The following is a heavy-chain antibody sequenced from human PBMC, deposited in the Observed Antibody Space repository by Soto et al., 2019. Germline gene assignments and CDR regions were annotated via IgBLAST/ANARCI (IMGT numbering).Heavy chain of an antibody. D-gene: IGHD3-10*01. J-gene: IGHJ4*02. CDR2: TIPILAMS. V-gene: IGHV1-69*02. CDR1: GDTFNSYT. Sequence: QVQLVQSGPEVKMPGSSVKVSCKASGDTFNSYTINWVRQAPGQGLQWMGRTIPILAMSNYALKFQGRVTITADKPTTTAYMELSRLRSADTAVYSCAASYGSGSRAFAYWGQGTLVTVSS. CDR3: AASYGSGSRAFAY.